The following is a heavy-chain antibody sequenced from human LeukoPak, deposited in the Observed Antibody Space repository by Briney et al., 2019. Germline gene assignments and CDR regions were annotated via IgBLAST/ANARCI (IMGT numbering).Heavy chain of an antibody. CDR2: ISGSGGST. Sequence: PGGSLRLSCAASGFTFSSYAMSWVRQAPGKGLEWVSAISGSGGSTYYADSVKGRYTISRDNSKNTLYLQMNSLRAEDTAVYYCAKDIVVVITSLDYWGQGTLVTVSS. J-gene: IGHJ4*02. CDR1: GFTFSSYA. D-gene: IGHD3-22*01. V-gene: IGHV3-23*01. CDR3: AKDIVVVITSLDY.